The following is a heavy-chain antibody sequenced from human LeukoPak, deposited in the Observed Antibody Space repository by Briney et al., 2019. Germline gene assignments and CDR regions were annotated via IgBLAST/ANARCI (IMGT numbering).Heavy chain of an antibody. CDR3: ARVPYYNYYDKSYFDY. J-gene: IGHJ4*02. D-gene: IGHD3-22*01. CDR2: ISAYNGNT. Sequence: GASVKVSCKASGYSFTSNVISWVRQAPGQGLEWMGWISAYNGNTNYAQKLQGRVTMTTDTSTSTAYMELRSLRSDDTAVYYCARVPYYNYYDKSYFDYWGQGTLVTVSS. CDR1: GYSFTSNV. V-gene: IGHV1-18*01.